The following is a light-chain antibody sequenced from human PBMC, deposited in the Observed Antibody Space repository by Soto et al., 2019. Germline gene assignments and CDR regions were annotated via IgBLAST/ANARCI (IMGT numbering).Light chain of an antibody. CDR3: QQYYSSPWT. CDR2: WAS. V-gene: IGKV4-1*01. CDR1: QSLFFSSNNRNY. J-gene: IGKJ1*01. Sequence: DIVMAQSPDSLAVSLDERATIHCTSSQSLFFSSNNRNYLAWYQQNPGQPPKLLISWASTRDSGVPDRFSGSGSGTDLTLTISSLQAEDVAVYYSQQYYSSPWTFGQGTRVEIK.